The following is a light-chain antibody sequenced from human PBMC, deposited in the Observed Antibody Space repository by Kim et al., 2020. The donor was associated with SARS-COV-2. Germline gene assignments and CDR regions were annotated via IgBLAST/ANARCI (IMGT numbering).Light chain of an antibody. CDR1: NIGSKS. CDR3: RVGDSSSDNGV. CDR2: YDS. Sequence: SYELTQPPSVSVAPGKTARITCGGNNIGSKSVHWYRKNPGQPPGLVIYYDSDGPPGTPGRFSAPNSGNTPTLPISRVEPGVEAAYSCRVGDSSSDNGVFG. J-gene: IGLJ2*01. V-gene: IGLV3-21*04.